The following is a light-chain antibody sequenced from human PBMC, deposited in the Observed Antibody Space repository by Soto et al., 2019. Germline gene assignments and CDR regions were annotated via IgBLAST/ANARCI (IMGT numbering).Light chain of an antibody. V-gene: IGKV3-20*01. J-gene: IGKJ1*01. CDR1: QSVCSRC. CDR3: QHYGTTPWT. Sequence: ETVLTQSPGTLSLSPGERVTLSCRASQSVCSRCFAWYQQKPGQSPRLLIYGASTRATGIPDRFSGSGSGTDSTLTISRLEPEDFAVYYFQHYGTTPWTFGQGTKVGIK. CDR2: GAS.